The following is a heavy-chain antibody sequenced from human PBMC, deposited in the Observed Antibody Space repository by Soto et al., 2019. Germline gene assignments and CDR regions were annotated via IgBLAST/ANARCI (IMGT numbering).Heavy chain of an antibody. CDR1: GGSISSYY. CDR3: ARDRVGAAYGMDV. J-gene: IGHJ6*02. V-gene: IGHV4-59*01. CDR2: IYYSGST. Sequence: SETLSLTYTVSGGSISSYYWSWIRQPPGKGLEWIGYIYYSGSTNYNPSLKSRVTISVDTSKNQFSLKLSSVTAADTAVYYCARDRVGAAYGMDVWGQGTTVTVSS. D-gene: IGHD1-26*01.